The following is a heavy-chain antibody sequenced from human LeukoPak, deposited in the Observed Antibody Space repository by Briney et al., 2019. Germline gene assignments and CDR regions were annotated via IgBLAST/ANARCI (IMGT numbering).Heavy chain of an antibody. J-gene: IGHJ3*02. CDR3: ARDGLAYCGGDCYDAFDI. V-gene: IGHV1-69*13. CDR1: GGTFSSYA. CDR2: IIPIFGTT. Sequence: ASVNVSCKASGGTFSSYAISWVRQAPGQGLEWMGGIIPIFGTTNYAQKFQGRVTITADESTSTAYMELSSLRSEDTAVYYCARDGLAYCGGDCYDAFDIWGQGTLVTVSS. D-gene: IGHD2-21*02.